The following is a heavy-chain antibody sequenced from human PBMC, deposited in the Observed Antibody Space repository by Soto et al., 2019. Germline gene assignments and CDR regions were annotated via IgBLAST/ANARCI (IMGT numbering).Heavy chain of an antibody. V-gene: IGHV3-21*01. CDR1: GFTFSSYS. CDR2: ISSSSSYI. CDR3: ASFLYDFWSGYLGIYGMDV. D-gene: IGHD3-3*01. J-gene: IGHJ6*02. Sequence: GGSLRLSCAASGFTFSSYSMNWVRQAPGKGLEWVSSISSSSSYIYYADSVKGRFTISRDNAKNSLYLQMNSLRAEDTVVYYCASFLYDFWSGYLGIYGMDVWGQGTTVTVSS.